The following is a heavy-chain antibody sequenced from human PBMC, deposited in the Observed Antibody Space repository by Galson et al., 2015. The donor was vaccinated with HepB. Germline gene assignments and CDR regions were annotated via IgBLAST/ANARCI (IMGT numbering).Heavy chain of an antibody. D-gene: IGHD5-18*01. CDR1: GFTFSSYE. Sequence: SLRLSCAASGFTFSSYEMNWVRQAPGKGLEWVSYTITSGFTIHYADSVKGRFTISRDNAKNSLFLQMNSLRAEDTAVYYCARERRGYTYGMDVWGQGTTVTVSS. CDR2: TITSGFTI. J-gene: IGHJ6*02. V-gene: IGHV3-48*03. CDR3: ARERRGYTYGMDV.